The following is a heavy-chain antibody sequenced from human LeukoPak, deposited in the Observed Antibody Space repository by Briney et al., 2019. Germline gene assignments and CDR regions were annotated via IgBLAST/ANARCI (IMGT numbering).Heavy chain of an antibody. CDR1: GFTFSSYA. D-gene: IGHD5-18*01. V-gene: IGHV3-30*02. CDR3: AKDYLGGYSYGSPFDF. J-gene: IGHJ4*02. Sequence: GGSLRLSCAASGFTFSSYAMSWVRQAPGKGLEWVAFIRYDGSNKYYADSVKGRFTISRDNSKNTLYLQMNSLRAEDTAVYYCAKDYLGGYSYGSPFDFWGQGTLATVSS. CDR2: IRYDGSNK.